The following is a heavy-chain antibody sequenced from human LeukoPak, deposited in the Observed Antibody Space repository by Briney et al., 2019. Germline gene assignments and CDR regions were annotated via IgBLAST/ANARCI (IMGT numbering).Heavy chain of an antibody. V-gene: IGHV3-48*01. CDR1: GFTFSSYS. CDR2: ISSSSTI. J-gene: IGHJ4*02. D-gene: IGHD1-14*01. Sequence: PGGSLRLSCAASGFTFSSYSMNWVRQAPGKGLEWVSYISSSSTIYYADSVKGRFTISRDNAENSLYLQMNSLRAEDTAVYYCANTAGYKVYWGQGTLVTVSS. CDR3: ANTAGYKVY.